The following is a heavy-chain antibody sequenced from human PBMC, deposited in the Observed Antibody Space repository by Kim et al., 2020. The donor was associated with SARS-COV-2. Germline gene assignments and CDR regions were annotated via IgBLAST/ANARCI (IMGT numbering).Heavy chain of an antibody. CDR3: ARMSIAAAYDDAFDI. CDR2: INPSGGST. Sequence: ASVKVSCKASGYTFTSYYMHWVRQAPGQGLEWMGIINPSGGSTSYAQKFQGRVTMTRDTSTSTVYMELSSLRSEDTAVYYCARMSIAAAYDDAFDIWGQGTMVTVSS. D-gene: IGHD6-13*01. CDR1: GYTFTSYY. V-gene: IGHV1-46*01. J-gene: IGHJ3*02.